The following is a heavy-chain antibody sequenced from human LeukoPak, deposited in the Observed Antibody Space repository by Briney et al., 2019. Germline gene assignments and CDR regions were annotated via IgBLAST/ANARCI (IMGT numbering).Heavy chain of an antibody. D-gene: IGHD6-19*01. V-gene: IGHV3-64D*06. Sequence: GGSLRLSCSASGFTFSRYAMHWVRQAPGKGLEYVSAISSNGGSTYYADSVKGRFTISRDNSKNTLYLQMSSLRAEDTAVYYCVKRTGYSSGWFDYWGQGTLVTVSS. CDR2: ISSNGGST. CDR3: VKRTGYSSGWFDY. J-gene: IGHJ4*02. CDR1: GFTFSRYA.